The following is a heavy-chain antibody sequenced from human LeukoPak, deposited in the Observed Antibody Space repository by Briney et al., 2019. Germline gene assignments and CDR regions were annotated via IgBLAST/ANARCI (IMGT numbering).Heavy chain of an antibody. CDR2: ISYDGGNT. Sequence: PGGSLRLSCAASGFTFSSNAIHWVRQAPGKGLEWVAEISYDGGNTHYADSVKGRFTISRDNSKNTLYLQMNSLRAEDTAVYYCAKEGTGIHFDYWGQGTLVTVSS. D-gene: IGHD1-1*01. CDR1: GFTFSSNA. J-gene: IGHJ4*02. V-gene: IGHV3-30-3*01. CDR3: AKEGTGIHFDY.